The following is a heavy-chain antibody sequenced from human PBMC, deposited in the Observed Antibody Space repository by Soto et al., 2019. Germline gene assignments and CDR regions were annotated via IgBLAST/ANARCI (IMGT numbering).Heavy chain of an antibody. CDR3: ARDVRASGEMFDY. Sequence: VGSLRLSGNASGFTFTNYGLSWVRQAPGKGLDWVATVSGDASNTHYADSVKGRFTISRDNSKSILFLQMKSLRVEDTAIYYCARDVRASGEMFDYWGQGTQVTVSS. CDR2: VSGDASNT. D-gene: IGHD4-17*01. J-gene: IGHJ4*02. V-gene: IGHV3-23*01. CDR1: GFTFTNYG.